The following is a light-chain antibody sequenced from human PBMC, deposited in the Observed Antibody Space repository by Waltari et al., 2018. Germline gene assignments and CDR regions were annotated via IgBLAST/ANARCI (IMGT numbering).Light chain of an antibody. V-gene: IGLV2-14*01. J-gene: IGLJ3*02. Sequence: QSALTQPASVSGSPGQSVTISCTGSSRDVATYKYVSWYQQHPGNVPKLMIYEVSNRPSGVSNRFSGSKSGNTASLTISGLQAEDEADYYCTSYTTSTTGVFGGGTKLTVL. CDR1: SRDVATYKY. CDR2: EVS. CDR3: TSYTTSTTGV.